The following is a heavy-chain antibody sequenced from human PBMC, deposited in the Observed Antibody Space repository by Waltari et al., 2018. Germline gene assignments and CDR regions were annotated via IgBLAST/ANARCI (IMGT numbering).Heavy chain of an antibody. CDR1: GGTFNKNV. D-gene: IGHD5-12*01. V-gene: IGHV1-69*01. J-gene: IGHJ4*02. CDR3: SNTSYSDISAQQAFDV. Sequence: VQLEQSGAEVKQPGSAVKVSCKASGGTFNKNVISWVRQASGQGLEWMGGGSPLFATTHYAQNFQGRRTITADYSTTTVYMELNSLRSEDTAIYYCSNTSYSDISAQQAFDVWGQGTLVIVSS. CDR2: GSPLFATT.